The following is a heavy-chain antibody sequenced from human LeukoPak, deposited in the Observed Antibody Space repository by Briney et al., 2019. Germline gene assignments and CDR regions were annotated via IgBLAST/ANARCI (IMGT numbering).Heavy chain of an antibody. V-gene: IGHV1-2*02. D-gene: IGHD3-9*01. Sequence: ASVKVSCKASGYTFTDYYIHWVRQAPGQGLEGMGWINPNSGGTNYAQKFQGRVTMTRDTSISTAYMELSRLRSDDTAVYYCARDRERNTIPALFDIWGQGTMVTVSS. CDR2: INPNSGGT. CDR3: ARDRERNTIPALFDI. CDR1: GYTFTDYY. J-gene: IGHJ3*02.